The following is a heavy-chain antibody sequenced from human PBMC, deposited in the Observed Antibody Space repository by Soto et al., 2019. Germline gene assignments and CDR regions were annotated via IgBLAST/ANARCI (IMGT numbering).Heavy chain of an antibody. CDR1: GYTFTSYD. CDR2: MNPNSGNT. J-gene: IGHJ3*02. Sequence: ASVKVSCKASGYTFTSYDINWVRQATGQGLEWMGWMNPNSGNTGYAQNFQGTVTMTRNTSISTAYMELSSLRSEDTGVYYCATWGGTNRVLETFDSWGQGTMITVSS. V-gene: IGHV1-8*01. D-gene: IGHD2-8*01. CDR3: ATWGGTNRVLETFDS.